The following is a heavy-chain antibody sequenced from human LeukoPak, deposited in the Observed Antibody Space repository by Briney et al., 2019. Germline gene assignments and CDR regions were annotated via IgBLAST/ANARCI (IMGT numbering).Heavy chain of an antibody. D-gene: IGHD2-15*01. Sequence: GGSLRLSCTASGFSFSTYAMNWVRQAPGKGLEWVESIRGSGVDTYHAVSVKGRFTISRDNSKNTLYLQMTSLRAEETAVYYCAKAPASACRGAICYPFDCWGQGTLVTVSS. CDR3: AKAPASACRGAICYPFDC. CDR2: IRGSGVDT. CDR1: GFSFSTYA. J-gene: IGHJ4*02. V-gene: IGHV3-23*01.